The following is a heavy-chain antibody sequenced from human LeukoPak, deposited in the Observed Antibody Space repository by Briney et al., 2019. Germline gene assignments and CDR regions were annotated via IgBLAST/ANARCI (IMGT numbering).Heavy chain of an antibody. CDR2: IYYSGST. J-gene: IGHJ5*02. CDR3: ARDREGWFDP. Sequence: TSQTLSLTCTVSGVSISSGGYYWSWIRQHPGKGLEWIGYIYYSGSTYYNPSLKSRVTISVDTSKNQFSLKLSSVTAADTAVYYCARDREGWFDPWGQGTLVTVSS. CDR1: GVSISSGGYY. V-gene: IGHV4-31*03.